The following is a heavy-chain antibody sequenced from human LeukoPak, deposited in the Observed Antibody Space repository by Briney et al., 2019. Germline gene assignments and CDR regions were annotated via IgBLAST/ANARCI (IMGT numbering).Heavy chain of an antibody. Sequence: GGSLRLSCAASGFTFSTYGMNWVRQAPGKGLEWVSSIGSSSSYIYYADSVKGRFTISRDNAKTSLYLQMNSLGAEDTAVYYCARNHYYFYYMDVWGKGTTVTVSS. V-gene: IGHV3-21*01. CDR1: GFTFSTYG. CDR2: IGSSSSYI. CDR3: ARNHYYFYYMDV. J-gene: IGHJ6*03.